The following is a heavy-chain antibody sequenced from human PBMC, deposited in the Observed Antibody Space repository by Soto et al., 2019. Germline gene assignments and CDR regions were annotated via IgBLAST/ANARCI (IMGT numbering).Heavy chain of an antibody. CDR1: GSTFTNYG. J-gene: IGHJ5*02. D-gene: IGHD3-10*01. V-gene: IGHV1-18*01. Sequence: GASVKVSCQASGSTFTNYGISWVRQAPGQGLEWMGWISAYNGNTKYAQKFQGRVTMTTDTSTSTAYMELRSLRSDDTAVYYCARGVGSGSYYNQYNWFDPWGQGTLVTVS. CDR3: ARGVGSGSYYNQYNWFDP. CDR2: ISAYNGNT.